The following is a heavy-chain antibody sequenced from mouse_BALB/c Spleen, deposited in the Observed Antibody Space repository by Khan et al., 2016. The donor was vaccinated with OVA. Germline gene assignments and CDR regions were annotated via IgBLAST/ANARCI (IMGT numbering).Heavy chain of an antibody. Sequence: VQLQQPGPELMKPGASVKISCKASGYSFTTYYIHWLIQSPGKSLEWIGYIDPFSGGTTSNQKFKDKATLTVDKSSSTAYIHLSNLTSEDSAVYYCTRHGYVAWFTYWGQGTLVTVSA. J-gene: IGHJ3*01. CDR1: GYSFTTYY. D-gene: IGHD2-2*01. CDR3: TRHGYVAWFTY. CDR2: IDPFSGGT. V-gene: IGHV1S135*01.